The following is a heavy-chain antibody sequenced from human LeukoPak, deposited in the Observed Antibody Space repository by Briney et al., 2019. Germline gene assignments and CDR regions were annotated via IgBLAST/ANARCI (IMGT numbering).Heavy chain of an antibody. CDR2: VSHSGTT. CDR3: VTDVLLCGGNICNFFDP. J-gene: IGHJ5*01. D-gene: IGHD2-15*01. CDR1: GHCITTGYF. Sequence: PSETLSLTCSVSGHCITTGYFLAWIRQSPGKGLEWIASVSHSGTTYYNPPLKSRVTISLDTSRNQLSLKLSSVTAADTAVYYCVTDVLLCGGNICNFFDPWGQGTLVTVSS. V-gene: IGHV4-38-2*02.